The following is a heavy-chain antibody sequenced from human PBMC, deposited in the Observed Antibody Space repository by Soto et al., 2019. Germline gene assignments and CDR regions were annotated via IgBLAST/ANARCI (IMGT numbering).Heavy chain of an antibody. V-gene: IGHV3-13*01. CDR3: AKSQEIGTHFFDS. Sequence: GGYLRLSCEASGFTFSGFDMHWVRQPTGKGLEWVSSIGTAGDTYYAVSVKGRFTISRDNAKNSLSLQMNSLRAGDMAVYFCAKSQEIGTHFFDSWGQGTQVTAPQ. CDR1: GFTFSGFD. J-gene: IGHJ4*02. CDR2: IGTAGDT. D-gene: IGHD6-13*01.